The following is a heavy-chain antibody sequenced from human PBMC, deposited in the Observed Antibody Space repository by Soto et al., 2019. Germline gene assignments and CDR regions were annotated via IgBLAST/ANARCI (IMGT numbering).Heavy chain of an antibody. V-gene: IGHV4-61*01. CDR1: GGSVSSGSYY. Sequence: SETLSLTCTVSGGSVSSGSYYWSWIRQPPGKGLEWIGYIYYSGGTNYNPSLKSRVTVSVDTSKNQFSLNLRSVTAADTAVYYCARLPSRHLVDYWGQGTLVTVSS. D-gene: IGHD3-3*02. CDR3: ARLPSRHLVDY. J-gene: IGHJ4*02. CDR2: IYYSGGT.